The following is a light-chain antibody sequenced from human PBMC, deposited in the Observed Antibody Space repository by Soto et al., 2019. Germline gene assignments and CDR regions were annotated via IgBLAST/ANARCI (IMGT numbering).Light chain of an antibody. J-gene: IGLJ2*01. Sequence: SYERTQPPSVSVSPGQTASITCSGDKLGDKYACWYQQKPGQSPVLVIYQDIKRPSGIPERFSGSNSGNTATLTISGTQAMDEADYYCQAWDSSTAVFGGGTKLTVL. V-gene: IGLV3-1*01. CDR3: QAWDSSTAV. CDR1: KLGDKY. CDR2: QDI.